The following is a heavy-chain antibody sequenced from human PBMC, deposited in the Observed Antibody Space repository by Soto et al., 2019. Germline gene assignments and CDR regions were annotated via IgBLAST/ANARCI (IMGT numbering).Heavy chain of an antibody. CDR1: GGSISSGGYH. CDR2: IYYGGGT. D-gene: IGHD5-12*01. J-gene: IGHJ5*02. CDR3: ARIVATSGLGLFDP. Sequence: PSETLSLTCAVSGGSISSGGYHWSWIRQHPGKGLEFIAYIYYGGGTYYNPSLKSRVTISSDTSKNQFSLKLTSVTDADTAVYYCARIVATSGLGLFDPWGQGTLVTVSS. V-gene: IGHV4-31*11.